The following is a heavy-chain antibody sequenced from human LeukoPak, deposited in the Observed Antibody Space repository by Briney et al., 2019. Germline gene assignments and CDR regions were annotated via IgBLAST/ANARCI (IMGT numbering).Heavy chain of an antibody. CDR2: ISGSGGST. J-gene: IGHJ4*02. CDR3: AKVAWFLEWLSPFDY. V-gene: IGHV3-23*01. Sequence: GGSLRLSCAASGFTFSSYAMSWVRQAPGKGLEWVSAISGSGGSTYYAGSVKGRFTISRDNSKNTLYLQMNSLRAEDTAVYYCAKVAWFLEWLSPFDYWGQGTLVTVSS. D-gene: IGHD3-3*01. CDR1: GFTFSSYA.